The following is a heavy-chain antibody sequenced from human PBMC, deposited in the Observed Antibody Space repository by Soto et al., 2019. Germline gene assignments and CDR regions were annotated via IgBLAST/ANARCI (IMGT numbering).Heavy chain of an antibody. CDR2: ISHHGSNQ. CDR1: GFTFSSYS. D-gene: IGHD2-15*01. CDR3: AREGEYCSGGSCTYFNY. V-gene: IGHV3-30-3*01. J-gene: IGHJ4*02. Sequence: QVQLVESGGGVVQPGTSLGLSCLGSGFTFSSYSMYWVRQAPGKGLEWVAYISHHGSNQYYVDSVKGRFTTSRDNSQNTLYLQMNSLTTEDTAVYYCAREGEYCSGGSCTYFNYWGQGTLVTVSS.